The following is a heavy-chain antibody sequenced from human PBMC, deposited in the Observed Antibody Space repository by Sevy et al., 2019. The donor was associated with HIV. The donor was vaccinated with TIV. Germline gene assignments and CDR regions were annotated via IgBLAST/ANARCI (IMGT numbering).Heavy chain of an antibody. CDR1: GFTFGDYA. D-gene: IGHD3-10*01. V-gene: IGHV3-49*03. CDR3: AVVRGTISPYYYFGMDV. CDR2: IRSNTFGAKT. J-gene: IGHJ6*02. Sequence: GGSLRLSCTASGFTFGDYAMNWLRQAPGKGLEWVGFIRSNTFGAKTEYAASVKGRFTISTEDSKSIAYLQMSSLKTEDTSVYFWAVVRGTISPYYYFGMDVWGQGTTVTVSS.